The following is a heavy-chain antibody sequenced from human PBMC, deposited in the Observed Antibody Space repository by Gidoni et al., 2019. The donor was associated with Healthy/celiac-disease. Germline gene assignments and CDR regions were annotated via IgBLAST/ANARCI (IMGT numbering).Heavy chain of an antibody. J-gene: IGHJ6*02. V-gene: IGHV3-9*01. D-gene: IGHD3-22*01. CDR1: GFTFDDYA. CDR3: AKGPSYYYDSSGYYGMDV. CDR2: ISWNSGSI. Sequence: EVQLVESGGGLVQPGRSLRLSCAASGFTFDDYAMHWVRQAPGKGLEWVSGISWNSGSIGYADSVKGRFTISRDNAKNSLYLQMNSLRAEDTALYYCAKGPSYYYDSSGYYGMDVWGQGTTVTVSS.